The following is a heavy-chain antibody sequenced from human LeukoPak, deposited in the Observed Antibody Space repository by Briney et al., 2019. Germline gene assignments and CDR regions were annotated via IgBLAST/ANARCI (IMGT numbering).Heavy chain of an antibody. V-gene: IGHV4-39*07. CDR1: GGSISSSSYY. J-gene: IGHJ5*02. CDR2: IYYSGST. CDR3: ARYLRHLNWFDP. Sequence: ASETLSLTCTVSGGSISSSSYYWGWIRQPPGKGLEWIGSIYYSGSTYYNPSLKSRVTISVDTSKNQFSLKLSSVTAADTAVYYCARYLRHLNWFDPWGQGTLVTVSS.